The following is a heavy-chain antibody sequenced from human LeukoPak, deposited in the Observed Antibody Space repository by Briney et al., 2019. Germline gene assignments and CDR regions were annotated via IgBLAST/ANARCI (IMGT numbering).Heavy chain of an antibody. CDR1: GFTFSNAW. CDR3: TTAAVLYYYDRSGYSDY. CDR2: IKSKTDGGTT. Sequence: GGSLRLSCAASGFTFSNAWMNWVRQAPGKGLEWVGRIKSKTDGGTTDYAAPVKGRFTISRDDSKNTLYLQMNSLKTEDTAVYFCTTAAVLYYYDRSGYSDYGGQGTRVTVSS. J-gene: IGHJ4*02. V-gene: IGHV3-15*07. D-gene: IGHD3-22*01.